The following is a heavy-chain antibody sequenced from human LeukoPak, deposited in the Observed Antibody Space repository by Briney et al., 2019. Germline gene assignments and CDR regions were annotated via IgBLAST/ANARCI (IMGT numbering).Heavy chain of an antibody. CDR3: ARQRFLEWLSGPNFDY. V-gene: IGHV4-39*01. CDR2: IYYSGST. CDR1: GGSISSSSYY. D-gene: IGHD3-3*01. J-gene: IGHJ4*02. Sequence: SETLSLTCTVSGGSISSSSYYWGWIRQPPGKGLEWIGSIYYSGSTYYNPSLKSRVTISVDTSKNQFSLKLSSVTAADTAVYYCARQRFLEWLSGPNFDYWGQGTLVTVSS.